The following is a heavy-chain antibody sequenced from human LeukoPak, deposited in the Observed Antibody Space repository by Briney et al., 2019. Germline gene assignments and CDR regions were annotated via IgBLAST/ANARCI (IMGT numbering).Heavy chain of an antibody. CDR3: ARDGSKGRSSSWYEGFDP. CDR2: TYYRSKWYN. D-gene: IGHD6-13*01. CDR1: GDSVSSNSAA. J-gene: IGHJ5*02. V-gene: IGHV6-1*01. Sequence: SQTLSLTCAISGDSVSSNSAAWNWIRQSPSRGLEWLGRTYYRSKWYNDYAVSVKSRITINPDTSKNQFSLQLNSMTPEDTAVYYCARDGSKGRSSSWYEGFDPWGQGTLVTVSS.